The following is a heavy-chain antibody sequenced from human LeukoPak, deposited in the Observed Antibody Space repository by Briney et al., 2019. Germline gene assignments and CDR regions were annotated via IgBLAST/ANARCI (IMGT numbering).Heavy chain of an antibody. CDR3: AKAGQYYYYGMDV. Sequence: GGSLRLSCAASGFTFSSYAMSWVRQAPGKGLEWVSGISGSGGSTYYADSVKGRFTISRDNSKNTLRLQMNSLRAEDTAVYYCAKAGQYYYYGMDVWGQGTTVTVSS. V-gene: IGHV3-23*01. CDR1: GFTFSSYA. J-gene: IGHJ6*02. D-gene: IGHD3-10*01. CDR2: ISGSGGST.